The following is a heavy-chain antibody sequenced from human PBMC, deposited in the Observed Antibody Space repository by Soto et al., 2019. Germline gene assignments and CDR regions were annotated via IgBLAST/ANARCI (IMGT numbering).Heavy chain of an antibody. D-gene: IGHD5-12*01. CDR2: FSGGRDTT. Sequence: GGSLRLSCVASGFTFSSYAMSWVRQAPGQRLEWVATFSGGRDTTWHADSVKGRFTVSRDSSKNTLYLHLTSLRAEDTAIYYCARGLRGVLDYWGQGTLVTVSS. V-gene: IGHV3-23*01. J-gene: IGHJ4*02. CDR3: ARGLRGVLDY. CDR1: GFTFSSYA.